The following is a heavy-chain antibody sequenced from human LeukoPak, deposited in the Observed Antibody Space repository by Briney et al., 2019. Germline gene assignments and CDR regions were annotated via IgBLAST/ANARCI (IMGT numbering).Heavy chain of an antibody. CDR2: ISGSGGST. Sequence: WGSLRLSCAASGFSFSSYAMSWVRQAPGKGLEWVSAISGSGGSTYYADSVKGRFTISRDNSKNTLYLQMNSLRAEDTAVYYCAKVPSFDSSGYYYSRCYFDYWGQGTLVTVSS. CDR1: GFSFSSYA. J-gene: IGHJ4*02. V-gene: IGHV3-23*01. D-gene: IGHD3-22*01. CDR3: AKVPSFDSSGYYYSRCYFDY.